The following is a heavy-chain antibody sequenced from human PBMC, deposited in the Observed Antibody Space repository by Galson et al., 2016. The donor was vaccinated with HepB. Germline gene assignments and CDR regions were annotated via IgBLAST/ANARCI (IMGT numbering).Heavy chain of an antibody. CDR2: IHHRWST. CDR3: TRDFDPFDS. V-gene: IGHV4-59*01. Sequence: SETLSLTCTVSGASITTYYWSWIRQPPGKALEWIGYIHHRWSTKYNPSLNSRVTMSLDTSESQFSLSLRSVTAADTAVYYCTRDFDPFDSWGQGTLVTVSS. CDR1: GASITTYY. D-gene: IGHD3-9*01. J-gene: IGHJ5*01.